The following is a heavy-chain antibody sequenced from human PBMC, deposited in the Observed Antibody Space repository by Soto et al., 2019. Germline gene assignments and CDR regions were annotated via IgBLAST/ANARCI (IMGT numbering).Heavy chain of an antibody. CDR1: GFTFSSYG. D-gene: IGHD6-19*01. CDR2: ISSDGTHK. CDR3: AKDTNSGWSYQYGIDV. J-gene: IGHJ6*02. V-gene: IGHV3-30*18. Sequence: PGGSLRLSCADSGFTFSSYGIHWVRQAPGKGLEWVAVISSDGTHKYYADSVKGRFTISRDNSKNTLYLQMSSLRAEDTAVYYCAKDTNSGWSYQYGIDVWGQGTTVTVSS.